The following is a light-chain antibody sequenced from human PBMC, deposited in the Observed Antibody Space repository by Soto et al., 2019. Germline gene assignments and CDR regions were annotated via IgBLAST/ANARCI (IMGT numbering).Light chain of an antibody. J-gene: IGKJ5*01. Sequence: DIQMTQSPSSLSASVGDRVTISCQASQDITNYLHWFQQKPGKAPQLLIYDASNLETGVPSRFSGSGSGTDFTFTISSLQPEDFVVYYCQQYGNSPITFGQGTRLEIK. CDR3: QQYGNSPIT. V-gene: IGKV1-33*01. CDR2: DAS. CDR1: QDITNY.